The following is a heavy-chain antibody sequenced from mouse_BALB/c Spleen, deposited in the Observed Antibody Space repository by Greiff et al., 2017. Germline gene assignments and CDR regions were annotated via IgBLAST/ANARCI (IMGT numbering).Heavy chain of an antibody. J-gene: IGHJ2*01. CDR1: GFTFSSFG. CDR2: ISSGSSTI. Sequence: EVHLVESGGGLVQPGGSRKLSCAASGFTFSSFGMHWVRQAPEKGLEWVAYISSGSSTIYYADTVKGRFTISRDNPKNTLFLQMTSLRSEDTAMYYCAREGNQGGFDYWGQGTTLTVSS. D-gene: IGHD2-1*01. CDR3: AREGNQGGFDY. V-gene: IGHV5-17*02.